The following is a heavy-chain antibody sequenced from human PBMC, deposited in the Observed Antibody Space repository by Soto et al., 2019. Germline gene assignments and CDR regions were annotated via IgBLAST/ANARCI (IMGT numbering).Heavy chain of an antibody. J-gene: IGHJ4*02. CDR1: GYTFASDA. CDR2: INAGNGNT. Sequence: APVRVSWKASGYTFASDARHWVRQAPGQRLEWMGWINAGNGNTKYSQKFQGRVTITRDTSASTAYMELSSLRSEDTAVYYCARGITLPTPLDYWGQGTLVTVSS. D-gene: IGHD1-20*01. V-gene: IGHV1-3*01. CDR3: ARGITLPTPLDY.